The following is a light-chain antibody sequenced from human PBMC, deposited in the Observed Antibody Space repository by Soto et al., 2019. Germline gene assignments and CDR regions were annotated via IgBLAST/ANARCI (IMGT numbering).Light chain of an antibody. CDR3: QQYERPPFA. J-gene: IGKJ2*01. V-gene: IGKV3-20*01. CDR2: DAS. CDR1: QRVSNSY. Sequence: EIVLTQSPGTLSLFPGDRATLSCRASQRVSNSYLAWFQQKPGQAPRLLIYDASSRAAGVPDRVSGGGSGTDFTLTLSALETEDFALYFCQQYERPPFAFGQGTKLEI.